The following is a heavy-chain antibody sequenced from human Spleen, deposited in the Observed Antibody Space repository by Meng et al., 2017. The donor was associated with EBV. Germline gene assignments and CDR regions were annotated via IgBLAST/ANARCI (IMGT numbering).Heavy chain of an antibody. D-gene: IGHD6-13*01. CDR2: IYHSGST. CDR3: ARTYSSSIYYFDS. Sequence: QLRLQDARHKLMKPSGTLSLICAVSGGSSNSGNWWNWVRQPPGKGLEWIGEIYHSGSTNYNPSLESRVTISVDKSKNQFSLKLSSVTAADTAVYYCARTYSSSIYYFDSWGPGTLVTVSS. J-gene: IGHJ4*02. CDR1: GGSSNSGNW. V-gene: IGHV4-4*02.